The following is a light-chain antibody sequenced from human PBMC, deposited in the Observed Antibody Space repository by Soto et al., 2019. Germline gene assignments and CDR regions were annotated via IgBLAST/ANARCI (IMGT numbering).Light chain of an antibody. Sequence: EIVLTQSPATLSLSPGERATLSCRASQSVRSYLAWYQQKPGQAPRLLIYDASNRATGIPARFSGSGSGTDFTLTITSLEPEDFAVYYCQQRSYLYTFGQGTKLEIK. CDR2: DAS. CDR3: QQRSYLYT. J-gene: IGKJ2*01. CDR1: QSVRSY. V-gene: IGKV3-11*01.